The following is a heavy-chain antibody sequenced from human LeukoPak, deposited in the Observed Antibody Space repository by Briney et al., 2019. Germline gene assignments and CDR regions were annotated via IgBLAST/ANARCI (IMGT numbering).Heavy chain of an antibody. CDR3: ARERGGCSSTSCYDWFDP. CDR2: IIPIFGIA. CDR1: GGTFSSYA. V-gene: IGHV1-69*05. D-gene: IGHD2-2*01. Sequence: SVKVSCKASGGTFSSYAISWVRQAPGQGLEWMGGIIPIFGIANYAQKFQGRVTITTDESTSTAYMELSSLRSEDTAVYYCARERGGCSSTSCYDWFDPWGQGTLVTVSS. J-gene: IGHJ5*02.